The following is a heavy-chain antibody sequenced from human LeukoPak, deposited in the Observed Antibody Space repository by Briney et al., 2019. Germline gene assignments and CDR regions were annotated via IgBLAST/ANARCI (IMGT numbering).Heavy chain of an antibody. J-gene: IGHJ4*02. V-gene: IGHV1-2*02. CDR1: GFTFTGYY. CDR2: INPHSGGT. CDR3: VREGNELLSKNFDY. Sequence: ASVKVSCKASGFTFTGYYVHWVRQAPGQGLEWMGYINPHSGGTNSPQKFQGRVTMTTDTSISAAYMELSSLISDDTAMYYCVREGNELLSKNFDYWGQGTLVTVSS. D-gene: IGHD2-21*02.